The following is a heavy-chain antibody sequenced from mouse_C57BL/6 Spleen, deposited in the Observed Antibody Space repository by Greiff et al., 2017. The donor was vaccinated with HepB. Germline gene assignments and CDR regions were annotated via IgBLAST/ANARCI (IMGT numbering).Heavy chain of an antibody. CDR2: ISYSGST. V-gene: IGHV3-1*01. D-gene: IGHD1-1*01. CDR3: ARGGYGRYFDV. CDR1: GYSITSGYD. J-gene: IGHJ1*03. Sequence: EVQLQESGPGMVKPSQSLSLTCTVTGYSITSGYDWHWIRHFPGNKLEWMGYISYSGSTNYNPSLKSRISITHDTSKNHFFLKLNSVTTEDTATYYCARGGYGRYFDVWGTGTTVTVSS.